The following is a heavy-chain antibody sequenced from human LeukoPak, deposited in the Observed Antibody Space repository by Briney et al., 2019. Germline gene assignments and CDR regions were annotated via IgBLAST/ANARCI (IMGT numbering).Heavy chain of an antibody. J-gene: IGHJ4*02. CDR2: INHSGST. V-gene: IGHV4-34*01. CDR1: GGSFSGYY. Sequence: PSETLSLTCAVYGGSFSGYYWSWIRQPPGKGLEWIGEINHSGSTNYNPSLKSRVTTSAGTSKNEFSLKLSSVTAADTAVYYCARAGTNLGDYDYWGQGTLVAVSS. CDR3: ARAGTNLGDYDY. D-gene: IGHD4-17*01.